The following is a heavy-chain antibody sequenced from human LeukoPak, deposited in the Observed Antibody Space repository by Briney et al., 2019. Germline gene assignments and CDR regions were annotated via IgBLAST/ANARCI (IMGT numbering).Heavy chain of an antibody. D-gene: IGHD2-15*01. CDR2: IIPIFGTA. CDR1: GGTFSSYA. CDR3: ARNRRDPISDGYCSGGSCYWSFDY. V-gene: IGHV1-69*06. J-gene: IGHJ4*02. Sequence: ASVKVSCKASGGTFSSYAISWVRQAPGQGLEWMGGIIPIFGTANYAQKFQGRVTITADKSASTAYMELSSLRSEDTAVYYCARNRRDPISDGYCSGGSCYWSFDYWGQGTLVTVSS.